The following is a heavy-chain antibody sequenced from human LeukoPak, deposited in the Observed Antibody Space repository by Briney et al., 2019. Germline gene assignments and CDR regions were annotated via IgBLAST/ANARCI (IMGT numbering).Heavy chain of an antibody. D-gene: IGHD6-13*01. CDR1: GGSLCNHY. V-gene: IGHV4-59*11. CDR2: IYNIGST. J-gene: IGHJ5*02. CDR3: ARGVAAGARIDP. Sequence: SEPLSLTCTLSGGSLCNHYCSWLRQPAGNGRDWIGYIYNIGSTNYNPSLRSRVTITEHQPKNQLSLNLRSVTPADTPGYDCARGVAAGARIDPWGQGTLVTVSS.